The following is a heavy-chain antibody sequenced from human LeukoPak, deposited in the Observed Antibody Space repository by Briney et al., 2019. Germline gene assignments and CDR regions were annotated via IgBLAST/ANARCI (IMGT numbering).Heavy chain of an antibody. CDR1: GFIFSSYA. Sequence: GGSLRLSCAASGFIFSSYAMIWVRQAPGKGLEWVSAISGSGAGTFYADSVKGRFTISRDNSKNTLYLQMNSLRAEDTAVYYCARPIVVAGFDYWGQGTLVTVSS. J-gene: IGHJ4*02. CDR2: ISGSGAGT. CDR3: ARPIVVAGFDY. D-gene: IGHD2-15*01. V-gene: IGHV3-23*01.